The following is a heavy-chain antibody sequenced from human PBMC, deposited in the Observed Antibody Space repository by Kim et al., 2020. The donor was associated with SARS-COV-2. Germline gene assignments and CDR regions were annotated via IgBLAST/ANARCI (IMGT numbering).Heavy chain of an antibody. V-gene: IGHV3-23*01. CDR3: AKTDPGIAVAAPRDAFDI. D-gene: IGHD6-19*01. Sequence: GGSLRLSCAASGFTFSSYAMSWVRQAPGKGLEWVSAISGSGGSTYYADSVKGRFTISRDNSKNTLYLQMNSLRAEDTAVYYCAKTDPGIAVAAPRDAFDIWGQGTMVTVSS. CDR1: GFTFSSYA. CDR2: ISGSGGST. J-gene: IGHJ3*02.